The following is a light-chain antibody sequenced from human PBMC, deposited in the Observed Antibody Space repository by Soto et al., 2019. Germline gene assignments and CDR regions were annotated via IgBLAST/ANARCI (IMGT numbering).Light chain of an antibody. Sequence: QLVLTQSPSASGSLGASVKLTCTLSSGHSSYTIAWHQLQPEKGPRYLMTLNSDGSHSKGDGIPDRFSGSSSGAERYLSISSLQSEDEADYYCQTWGTGIEVFGGGTKVTVL. CDR2: LNSDGSH. CDR3: QTWGTGIEV. CDR1: SGHSSYT. V-gene: IGLV4-69*01. J-gene: IGLJ2*01.